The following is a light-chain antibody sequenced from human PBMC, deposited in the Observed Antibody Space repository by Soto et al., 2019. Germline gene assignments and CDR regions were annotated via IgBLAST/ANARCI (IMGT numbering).Light chain of an antibody. CDR2: GAS. Sequence: EIVLTQSPGTLSLSPGERATLSCRASQSVNSNYLVWYQQKPGQAPRLLNYGASTRAAGITDRFSGSGSGTEFTLTISRLEPEDFAVYYCQQRSNWPPLTFGGGTKVDIK. V-gene: IGKV3D-20*02. CDR1: QSVNSNY. CDR3: QQRSNWPPLT. J-gene: IGKJ4*01.